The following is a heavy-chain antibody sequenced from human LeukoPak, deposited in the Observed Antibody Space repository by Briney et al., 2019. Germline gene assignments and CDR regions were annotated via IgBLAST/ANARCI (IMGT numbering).Heavy chain of an antibody. J-gene: IGHJ5*02. D-gene: IGHD6-19*01. CDR2: IYYSGST. Sequence: KPSETLSLTCTVSGGSISSYYWSWIRQPPGKGLEWIGYIYYSGSTNYNPSLKSRVTISVDTSKNQFSLKLSSVTAVDTAVYYCAREAVAQYNWFDPWGQGTLVTVSS. CDR1: GGSISSYY. V-gene: IGHV4-59*01. CDR3: AREAVAQYNWFDP.